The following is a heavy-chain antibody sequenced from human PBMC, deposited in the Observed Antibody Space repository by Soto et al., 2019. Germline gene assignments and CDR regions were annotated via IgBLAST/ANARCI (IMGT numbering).Heavy chain of an antibody. V-gene: IGHV3-23*01. J-gene: IGHJ4*02. Sequence: EVQLLESGGGLVQPGGSLRLSCAASGFTFSSSAISWVRQAPGKGLEWVSAVSANGQGIYYADSVRGRFTISRDNSKNTLSLLMDSLRPEDTALYYCAKTITLSPSDDSRGRGALIDHWGQGTLVTVSS. CDR3: AKTITLSPSDDSRGRGALIDH. D-gene: IGHD6-19*01. CDR1: GFTFSSSA. CDR2: VSANGQGI.